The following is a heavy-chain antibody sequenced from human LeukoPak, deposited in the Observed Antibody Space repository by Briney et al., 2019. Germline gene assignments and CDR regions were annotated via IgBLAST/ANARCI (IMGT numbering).Heavy chain of an antibody. CDR3: ARDRRAHN. CDR2: ISNSGSTI. J-gene: IGHJ4*02. CDR1: GFTFSSYD. V-gene: IGHV3-48*03. Sequence: PGGSLRLSCAASGFTFSSYDINWVRQAPGKGLEWVSYISNSGSTIYYADSVKGRFTVSRDNAKNSLYLPMNSLRAEDTAVYYCARDRRAHNWGQGTLVTVSP.